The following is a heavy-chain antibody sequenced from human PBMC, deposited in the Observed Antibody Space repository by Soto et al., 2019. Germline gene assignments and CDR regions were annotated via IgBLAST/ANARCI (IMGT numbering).Heavy chain of an antibody. CDR2: IYPHDSDT. CDR3: ARPTDYHYGMEV. D-gene: IGHD4-17*01. J-gene: IGHJ6*02. V-gene: IGHV5-51*01. Sequence: EEQLVQSGAEVKKPGESLKISCEGSGYNFHTYWIAWVRQMPGKGLEWMGFIYPHDSDTIYSPSFRGRVTISADKSINTAYLQWTSLKASDTAMYYCARPTDYHYGMEVCGQGTTVTVSS. CDR1: GYNFHTYW.